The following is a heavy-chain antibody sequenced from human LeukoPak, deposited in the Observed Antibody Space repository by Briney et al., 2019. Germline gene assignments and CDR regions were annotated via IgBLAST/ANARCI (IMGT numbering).Heavy chain of an antibody. CDR2: INHSGST. D-gene: IGHD2-2*02. V-gene: IGHV4-34*01. CDR1: GGSFSGYY. CDR3: ARGGVVPAAISGGNWFDP. J-gene: IGHJ5*02. Sequence: SETLSLTCAVYGGSFSGYYWSWIRQPPGKGLEWIGEINHSGSTNYNPSLKSRVTMSVDTSKNQFSLKLSSVTAADTAVYYCARGGVVPAAISGGNWFDPWGQGTLVTVSS.